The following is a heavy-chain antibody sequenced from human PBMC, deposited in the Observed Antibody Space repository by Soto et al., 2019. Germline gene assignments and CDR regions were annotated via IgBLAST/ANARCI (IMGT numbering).Heavy chain of an antibody. V-gene: IGHV3-23*04. CDR1: KFAITSHV. CDR3: AKRTGDYYFYGLDA. CDR2: ISASGGST. Sequence: EVQMVESGGGLVKLGGSQRLSCKALKFAITSHVMTWVRQAPGKGLEWVSGISASGGSTFYADSVLGRFTISRDDTRNMVYLQMASLRADDTAVYDCAKRTGDYYFYGLDAWGQGTTVVVYS. J-gene: IGHJ6*02. D-gene: IGHD7-27*01.